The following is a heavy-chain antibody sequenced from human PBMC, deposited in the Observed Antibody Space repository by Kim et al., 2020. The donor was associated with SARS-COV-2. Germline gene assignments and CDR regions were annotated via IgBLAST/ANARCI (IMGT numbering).Heavy chain of an antibody. V-gene: IGHV3-33*01. Sequence: GGSLRLSCAASGFTFSSYGMHWVRQAPGKGLEWVAVIWYDGSNKYYADSVKGRFTISRDNSKNTLYLQMNSLRAEDTAVYYCARGGYSSVDDAFDIWGQGTMVTGSS. D-gene: IGHD6-19*01. J-gene: IGHJ3*02. CDR1: GFTFSSYG. CDR3: ARGGYSSVDDAFDI. CDR2: IWYDGSNK.